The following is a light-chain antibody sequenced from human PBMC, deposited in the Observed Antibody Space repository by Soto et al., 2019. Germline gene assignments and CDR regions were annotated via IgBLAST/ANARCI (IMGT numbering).Light chain of an antibody. CDR1: RDIDNY. V-gene: IGKV1-33*01. Sequence: IQMTQSPSSLSASVGDXVXXXXXASRDIDNYLNWYQQKPGKAPNLLIYDASNLETGVPLRFSGSRSGTHFTLTISSLQPEDIGTYYCHQYDNRPFTFGQGTKVDIK. J-gene: IGKJ2*01. CDR2: DAS. CDR3: HQYDNRPFT.